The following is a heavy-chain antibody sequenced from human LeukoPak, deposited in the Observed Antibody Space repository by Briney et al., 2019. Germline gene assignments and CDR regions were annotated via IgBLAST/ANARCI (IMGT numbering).Heavy chain of an antibody. J-gene: IGHJ4*02. Sequence: PSETLSLTCTVSGGSISSSSYYWGWIRQPPGKGLEWLGSIYYSGSTYYNPSLKSRVTISVDTSKNQFSLKLSSVTAADTAVYYCARGLYYGGYYFDYWGQGTLVTVSS. V-gene: IGHV4-39*01. CDR1: GGSISSSSYY. D-gene: IGHD4-23*01. CDR2: IYYSGST. CDR3: ARGLYYGGYYFDY.